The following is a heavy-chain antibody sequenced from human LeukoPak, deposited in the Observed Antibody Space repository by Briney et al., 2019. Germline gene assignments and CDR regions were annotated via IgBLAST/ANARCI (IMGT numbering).Heavy chain of an antibody. CDR1: GASISSYY. J-gene: IGHJ4*02. D-gene: IGHD3-10*01. Sequence: SETLSLTCTVSGASISSYYWSWIRQSPGKELEWIAYMSNSGSSYSNPSLKSRVTMSGDTSKSKLSLKVTSVTAADTAVYFCATIKWGGGSFEYWGQGILVTVSS. CDR2: MSNSGSS. CDR3: ATIKWGGGSFEY. V-gene: IGHV4-59*01.